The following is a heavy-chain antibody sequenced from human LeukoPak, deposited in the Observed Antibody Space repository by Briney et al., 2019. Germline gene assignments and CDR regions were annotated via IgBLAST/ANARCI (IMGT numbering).Heavy chain of an antibody. D-gene: IGHD4-11*01. Sequence: PSETLFLTCTVSGGSISSYYWSWIRQPPGKGLEWIGYIYYSGSTNYNPSLKSRVTISVDTSKNQFSLKLSSVTAADTAVYYCARDSMTTGFDPWGQGTLVTVSS. V-gene: IGHV4-59*01. CDR3: ARDSMTTGFDP. CDR2: IYYSGST. CDR1: GGSISSYY. J-gene: IGHJ5*02.